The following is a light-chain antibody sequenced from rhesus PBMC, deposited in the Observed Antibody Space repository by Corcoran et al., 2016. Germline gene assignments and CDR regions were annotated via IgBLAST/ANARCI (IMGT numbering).Light chain of an antibody. CDR3: QQCNSGPLT. CDR2: KAA. J-gene: IGKJ4*01. V-gene: IGKV1-22*01. Sequence: DIQMTQSPSSLFASVGDTVTTTCRASQSISSWLAWDQQKPGKAPNLLIYKAASLQSGDPSRFSGSGTGTDFTLTLSSLPSEGFATYYCQQCNSGPLTFGGGTKVEL. CDR1: QSISSW.